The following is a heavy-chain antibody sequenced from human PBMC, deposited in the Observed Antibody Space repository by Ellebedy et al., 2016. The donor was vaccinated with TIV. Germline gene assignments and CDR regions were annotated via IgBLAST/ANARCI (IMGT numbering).Heavy chain of an antibody. V-gene: IGHV5-10-1*01. CDR2: IDPRDSYT. CDR1: GYNFANYW. CDR3: AKLALAQWELGYYSNDMDV. D-gene: IGHD1-26*01. Sequence: GESLKISCKGSGYNFANYWISWVRQMPGKGLEWVGRIDPRDSYTDYSPSFQGHVTISVDKSLSTAYLQWGSLEASDTATYYCAKLALAQWELGYYSNDMDVWGQGTTVTVSS. J-gene: IGHJ6*02.